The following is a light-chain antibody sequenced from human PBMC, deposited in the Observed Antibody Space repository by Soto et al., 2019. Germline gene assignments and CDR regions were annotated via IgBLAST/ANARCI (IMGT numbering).Light chain of an antibody. V-gene: IGKV3-15*01. Sequence: EIVLTQSPGTLSLSPGERATLSCRASQSVSTNLAWYQQKPGQAPRLLIFAAAARATGVPARFSGSGSGTEFTLTISSLQSEDFAVYYCQQYNNWPPGTFGQGTKV. CDR3: QQYNNWPPGT. J-gene: IGKJ1*01. CDR2: AAA. CDR1: QSVSTN.